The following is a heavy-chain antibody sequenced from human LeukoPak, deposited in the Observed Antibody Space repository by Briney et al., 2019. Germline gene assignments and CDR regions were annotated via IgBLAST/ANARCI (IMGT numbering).Heavy chain of an antibody. J-gene: IGHJ2*01. D-gene: IGHD7-27*01. CDR2: IYYSGST. Sequence: SQTLSLTCTVSGGSISSGDYYWSWIRQPPGKGLEWIGYIYYSGSTYYNPSLKSRVTISVDTSKNHFSLKLSSVTAADTAVYYCARVAGNWGWYFDLWGRGTLVTVSS. CDR1: GGSISSGDYY. V-gene: IGHV4-30-4*08. CDR3: ARVAGNWGWYFDL.